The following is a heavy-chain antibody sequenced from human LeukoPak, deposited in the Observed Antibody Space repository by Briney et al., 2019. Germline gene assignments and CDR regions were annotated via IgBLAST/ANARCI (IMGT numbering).Heavy chain of an antibody. D-gene: IGHD3-22*01. CDR1: GGSFSGYY. Sequence: SETLSLTCAVYGGSFSGYYWSWIRQPPGKGLEWIGEINHSGSTNYNPSLKSRVTISVDTSKNQFSLKLSSVTAADTAVYYCARTSLTYYYDTSGYFDYWGQGTLVTVSS. J-gene: IGHJ4*02. CDR3: ARTSLTYYYDTSGYFDY. V-gene: IGHV4-34*01. CDR2: INHSGST.